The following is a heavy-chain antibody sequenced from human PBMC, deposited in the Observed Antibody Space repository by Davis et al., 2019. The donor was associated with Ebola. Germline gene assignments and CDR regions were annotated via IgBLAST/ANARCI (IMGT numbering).Heavy chain of an antibody. Sequence: GESLKISCAASGFTFSSYAMSWVRQAPGKGLEWVSAISGSGGSTYYADSVKGRFTISRDNAKNSLYLQMNSLRAEDTVVYYCARDGGSGSYYFFDYWGQGTLVTVSS. J-gene: IGHJ4*02. D-gene: IGHD1-26*01. CDR2: ISGSGGST. CDR1: GFTFSSYA. CDR3: ARDGGSGSYYFFDY. V-gene: IGHV3-23*01.